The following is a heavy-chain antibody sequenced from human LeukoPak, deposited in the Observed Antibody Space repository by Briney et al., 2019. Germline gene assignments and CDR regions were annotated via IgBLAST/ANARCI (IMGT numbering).Heavy chain of an antibody. CDR3: AREISGERTYYFDY. D-gene: IGHD1-26*01. J-gene: IGHJ4*02. Sequence: GRSLRLSCAASGFTFSSYAMHWVRQAPGKGLEWVSYISSSGSTIYYADSVKGRFTISRDNAKNSLYLQMNSLRAEDTAVYYCAREISGERTYYFDYWGQGTLVTVSS. CDR2: ISSSGSTI. CDR1: GFTFSSYA. V-gene: IGHV3-48*04.